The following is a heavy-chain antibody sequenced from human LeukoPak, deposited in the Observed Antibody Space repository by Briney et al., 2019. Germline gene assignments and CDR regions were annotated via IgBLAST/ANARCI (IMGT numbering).Heavy chain of an antibody. CDR2: ISSSSSYI. D-gene: IGHD4-17*01. CDR1: GFTFSSYS. CDR3: AKSLAYGDSIRGAFDI. J-gene: IGHJ3*02. Sequence: GGSLRLSRAASGFTFSSYSMNWVRQAPGKGLEWVSSISSSSSYIYYADSVKGRFTISRDTSKNTLYLQMNYLRVEDTAIYYCAKSLAYGDSIRGAFDIWGRGTMVTVSS. V-gene: IGHV3-21*04.